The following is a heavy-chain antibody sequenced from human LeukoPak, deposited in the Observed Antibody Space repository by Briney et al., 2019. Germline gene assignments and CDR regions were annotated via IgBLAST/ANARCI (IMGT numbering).Heavy chain of an antibody. V-gene: IGHV3-23*01. D-gene: IGHD1-26*01. Sequence: GGSLRLSCAASGFTFSSHAMSWVRQAPGKGLEWVSAISGSGGSTYYADSVKGRFTISRDNSKNTLYLQMNSLRAEDTAVYYCAKGDSGSYAVDYWGQGTLVTVSS. CDR2: ISGSGGST. CDR1: GFTFSSHA. J-gene: IGHJ4*02. CDR3: AKGDSGSYAVDY.